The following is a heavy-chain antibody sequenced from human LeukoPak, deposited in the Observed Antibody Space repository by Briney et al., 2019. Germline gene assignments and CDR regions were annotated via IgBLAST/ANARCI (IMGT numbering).Heavy chain of an antibody. CDR3: ARAVTPAVRGVIRGKYYFDY. CDR1: GGSISSYY. D-gene: IGHD3-10*01. Sequence: SETLSLTCTVSGGSISSYYWSWIRQPPGKGLEWIGYIYYSGSTNYNPSLESRVTISVDTSKNQFSLKLSSVTAADTAVYYCARAVTPAVRGVIRGKYYFDYWGQGTLVTVSS. J-gene: IGHJ4*02. CDR2: IYYSGST. V-gene: IGHV4-59*01.